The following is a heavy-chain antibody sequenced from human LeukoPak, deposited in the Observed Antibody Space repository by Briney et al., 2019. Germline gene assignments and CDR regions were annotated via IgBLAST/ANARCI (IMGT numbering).Heavy chain of an antibody. D-gene: IGHD6-19*01. CDR1: GGSISSYY. J-gene: IGHJ4*02. V-gene: IGHV4-59*01. CDR2: IYYSGST. CDR3: ARAPIAVAGLFDY. Sequence: SETLSLTCTVSGGSISSYYWSWIQQPPGKGLEWIGYIYYSGSTNYNPSLKSRVTISVDTSKNQFSLKLSSVTAADTAVYYCARAPIAVAGLFDYWGQGTLVTVSS.